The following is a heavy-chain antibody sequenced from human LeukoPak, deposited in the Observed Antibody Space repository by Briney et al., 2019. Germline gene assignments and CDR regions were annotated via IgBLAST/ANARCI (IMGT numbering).Heavy chain of an antibody. J-gene: IGHJ6*03. Sequence: SETLSLTCTVSGDSISSYYWSWIRQPPGKGLEWIGYIYYSGSTKYNPSLKSRVTISIDTSKNQFSLKLRSVTAADTAVYYCARVDPGYYYMDVWGKGTTVTVSS. CDR2: IYYSGST. CDR1: GDSISSYY. V-gene: IGHV4-59*12. D-gene: IGHD3/OR15-3a*01. CDR3: ARVDPGYYYMDV.